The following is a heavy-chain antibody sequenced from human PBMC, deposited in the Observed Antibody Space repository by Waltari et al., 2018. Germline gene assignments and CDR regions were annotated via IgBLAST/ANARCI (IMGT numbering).Heavy chain of an antibody. CDR1: GFTFDDYA. V-gene: IGHV3-9*01. J-gene: IGHJ5*02. CDR2: ISWNSGSI. CDR3: AKETAVAGTGNWFDP. D-gene: IGHD6-19*01. Sequence: EVQLVESGGGLVQPGRSLRLSCAASGFTFDDYAMHWVRHAPGKGLEWVSGISWNSGSIGYADSVKGRFTISRDNAKNSLYLQMNSLRAEDTALYYCAKETAVAGTGNWFDPWGQGTLVTVSS.